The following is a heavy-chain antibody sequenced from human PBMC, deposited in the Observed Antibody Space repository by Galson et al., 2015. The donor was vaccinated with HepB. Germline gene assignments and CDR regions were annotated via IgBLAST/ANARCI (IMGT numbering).Heavy chain of an antibody. Sequence: SLRLSCAASGFTFSSYEMNWVRQAPGKGLEWVSYISSSGSTIYYADSVKGRFTISRDNAKNSLYLQMNSLRAEDTAVYYCARVGAHDAFDIWGQGTMVTVSS. CDR1: GFTFSSYE. D-gene: IGHD1-26*01. J-gene: IGHJ3*02. CDR3: ARVGAHDAFDI. V-gene: IGHV3-48*03. CDR2: ISSSGSTI.